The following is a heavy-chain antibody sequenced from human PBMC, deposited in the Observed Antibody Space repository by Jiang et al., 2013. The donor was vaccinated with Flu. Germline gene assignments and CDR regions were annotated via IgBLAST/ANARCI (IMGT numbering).Heavy chain of an antibody. CDR3: AKVRYSSGWAPFDY. CDR2: ISAGGDTT. Sequence: LAQPGGSLRLSCAASGFTFSTYAVTWVRQAPGKGLEWVSSISAGGDTTHYVESVKGRFSISRDNSKNTLYLQMNSLGAEDTAVYYCAKVRYSSGWAPFDYWGQGTQVTVSS. V-gene: IGHV3-23*01. J-gene: IGHJ4*02. CDR1: GFTFSTYA. D-gene: IGHD6-19*01.